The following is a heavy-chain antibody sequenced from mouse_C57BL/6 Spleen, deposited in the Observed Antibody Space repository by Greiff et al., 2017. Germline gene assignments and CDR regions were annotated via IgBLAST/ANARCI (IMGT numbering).Heavy chain of an antibody. V-gene: IGHV1-4*01. D-gene: IGHD2-4*01. Sequence: QVQLQQSGAELARPGASVKMSCKASGYTFTSYTMHWVKQRPGQGLEWIGYINPSSGYTKYNQKFKDKATLTADKSSSTAYMQLSSLTSEDSAVYYCARSRGYDYDDQAWFAYWGQGTLVTVSA. CDR1: GYTFTSYT. CDR3: ARSRGYDYDDQAWFAY. J-gene: IGHJ3*01. CDR2: INPSSGYT.